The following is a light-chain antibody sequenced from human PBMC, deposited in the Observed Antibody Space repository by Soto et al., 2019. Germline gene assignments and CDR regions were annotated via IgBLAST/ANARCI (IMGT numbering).Light chain of an antibody. CDR2: AAS. V-gene: IGKV1-39*01. J-gene: IGKJ4*01. CDR3: QQTFSTPPLT. Sequence: DVQMTQSPSTLSASVGDRVTITCRASQSINNLLAWYQQKPGKAPKLLIYAASSLQSGVPSRFSGSGSGTDFTLTISSLQPEDFATYYCQQTFSTPPLTFGGGTKVDIK. CDR1: QSINNL.